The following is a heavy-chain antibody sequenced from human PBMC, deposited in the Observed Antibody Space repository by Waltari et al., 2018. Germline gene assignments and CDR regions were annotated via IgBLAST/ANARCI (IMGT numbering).Heavy chain of an antibody. J-gene: IGHJ4*02. V-gene: IGHV4-4*02. D-gene: IGHD2-15*01. CDR2: VLGSGRT. CDR1: GASMHYW. CDR3: ARDRGRGLYLDT. Sequence: QLQLQESGPGLVKPSGTLSLICAVSGASMHYWWRWVRQPPGKGLEWIGQVLGSGRTNYNPSFASRVTISLDTSTHQFALKMTSATAADTALYYCARDRGRGLYLDTWGQGILVTVSP.